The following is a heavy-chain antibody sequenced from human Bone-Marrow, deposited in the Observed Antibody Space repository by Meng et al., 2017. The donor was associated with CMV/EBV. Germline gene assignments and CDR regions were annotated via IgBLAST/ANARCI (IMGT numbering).Heavy chain of an antibody. J-gene: IGHJ6*02. V-gene: IGHV3-7*01. CDR3: ARAKSDFWSGYYDYYYYGMDV. D-gene: IGHD3-3*01. CDR2: IKQDGSEK. CDR1: DDSISSNDYC. Sequence: EPLSLTCTVSDDSISSNDYCWGWIRQPPGKGLEWVANIKQDGSEKYYVDSVKGRFTISRDNAKNSLYLQMNSLRAEDTAVYYCARAKSDFWSGYYDYYYYGMDVWGQGTTVTVSS.